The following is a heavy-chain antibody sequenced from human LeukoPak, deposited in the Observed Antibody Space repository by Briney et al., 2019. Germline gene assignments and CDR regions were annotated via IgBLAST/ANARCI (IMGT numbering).Heavy chain of an antibody. CDR2: INPSGGST. CDR1: GYTFTSYY. J-gene: IGHJ5*02. Sequence: ASVKVSCKASGYTFTSYYMHWVRQAPGQGLEWMGIINPSGGSTSYAQKFQGRVTMTRDMSTSTDYMELSSLRSEDTAVYYCARDNSMEDTAWWFDPWGQGTLVTVSS. D-gene: IGHD1-1*01. V-gene: IGHV1-46*01. CDR3: ARDNSMEDTAWWFDP.